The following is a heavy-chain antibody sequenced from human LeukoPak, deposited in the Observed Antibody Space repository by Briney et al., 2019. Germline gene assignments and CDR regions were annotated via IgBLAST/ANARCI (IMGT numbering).Heavy chain of an antibody. Sequence: SETLSLTCAVYGGSFSGYYWSWIRQPPGKGLEWIGEINHSGSTNYNPPLKSRVTISVDTSKNQFSLKLSSVTAADTAVYYCAARHCSSASCYKQRLNNFDYWGQGTLVTVSS. J-gene: IGHJ4*02. CDR2: INHSGST. CDR3: AARHCSSASCYKQRLNNFDY. CDR1: GGSFSGYY. D-gene: IGHD2-2*02. V-gene: IGHV4-34*01.